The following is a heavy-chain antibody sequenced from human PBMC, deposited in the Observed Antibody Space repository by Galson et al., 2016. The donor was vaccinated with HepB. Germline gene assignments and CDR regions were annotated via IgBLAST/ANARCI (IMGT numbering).Heavy chain of an antibody. CDR1: GFTFSSYS. V-gene: IGHV3-48*02. CDR3: ARMYSGTYFAHFDY. Sequence: SLRLSCAASGFTFSSYSMNWGRQAPGKGLEWLSYINTASNVIHYADSVKGRFTISRDNAKNSLYLQLSTLRHEDTAMYYCARMYSGTYFAHFDYWGQGTLVTVSS. J-gene: IGHJ4*02. CDR2: INTASNVI. D-gene: IGHD3-10*01.